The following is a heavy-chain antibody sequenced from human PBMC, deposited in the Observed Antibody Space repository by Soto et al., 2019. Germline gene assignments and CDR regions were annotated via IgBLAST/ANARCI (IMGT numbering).Heavy chain of an antibody. Sequence: QVQLQESGPGLVKPSETLSLTCSVSGGSISSYYWSWIRQPPGKGLEWIGYIFYSGRSGSTNYNPSLKSRVTISVHTSKNQFSLKLSSVTAADTAVYYCARTALGWFDPWGQGTLFTVSS. CDR1: GGSISSYY. V-gene: IGHV4-59*01. J-gene: IGHJ5*02. CDR2: IFYSGRSGST. CDR3: ARTALGWFDP. D-gene: IGHD2-21*02.